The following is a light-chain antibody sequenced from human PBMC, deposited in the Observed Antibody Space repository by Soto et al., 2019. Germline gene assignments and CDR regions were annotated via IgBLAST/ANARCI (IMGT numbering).Light chain of an antibody. J-gene: IGLJ1*01. CDR1: SSDVGSYNL. Sequence: QSALTQPASVSGSPGQSITISCTGTSSDVGSYNLDSWYQQHPGKAPMLMIYEGTKRPSGVSNRFSGSKSGNTASLTISGLQAEDEADYYCCSYAGSSTYVFGTGTKVTVL. CDR3: CSYAGSSTYV. CDR2: EGT. V-gene: IGLV2-23*01.